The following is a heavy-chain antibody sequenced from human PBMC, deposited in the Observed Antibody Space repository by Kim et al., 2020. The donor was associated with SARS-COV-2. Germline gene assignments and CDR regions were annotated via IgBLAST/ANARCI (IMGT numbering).Heavy chain of an antibody. D-gene: IGHD6-6*01. Sequence: SYNPSLKSRVPMSVDTSENQFSLKLSSVPAADTAVYYCARGFGSSSISVYWGQGTLVTVSS. V-gene: IGHV4-4*07. J-gene: IGHJ4*02. CDR3: ARGFGSSSISVY.